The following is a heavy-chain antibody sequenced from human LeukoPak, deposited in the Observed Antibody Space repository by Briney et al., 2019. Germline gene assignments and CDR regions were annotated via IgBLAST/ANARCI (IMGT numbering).Heavy chain of an antibody. Sequence: GGSLRLSCTASGFTFSNHAMTWVRQAPGKGLEWVSSMSSGGTYIYYADSVRGRFTISRDNAKNSLYLVMNSLRAEDTAAYYCARDRPAGASRVFVVQWGQGTLVTVSS. J-gene: IGHJ4*02. CDR3: ARDRPAGASRVFVVQ. V-gene: IGHV3-21*01. D-gene: IGHD2-15*01. CDR1: GFTFSNHA. CDR2: MSSGGTYI.